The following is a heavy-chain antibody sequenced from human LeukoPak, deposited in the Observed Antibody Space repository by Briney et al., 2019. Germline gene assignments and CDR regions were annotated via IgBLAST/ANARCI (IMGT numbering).Heavy chain of an antibody. J-gene: IGHJ4*02. D-gene: IGHD5-24*01. V-gene: IGHV1-2*02. CDR1: GYTFTGYY. CDR3: ARDPTFYDGYNPPFDY. CDR2: INPNSGGT. Sequence: GASVKVSCKASGYTFTGYYMHWVRQAPGQGLEWMGWINPNSGGTNYAQKFQGRVTMTRDTSISTAYMELSRLRSDDTAVYYCARDPTFYDGYNPPFDYWGQGTLVTVSS.